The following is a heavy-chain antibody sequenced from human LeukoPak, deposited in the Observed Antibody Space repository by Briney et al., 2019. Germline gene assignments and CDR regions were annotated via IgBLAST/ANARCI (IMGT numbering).Heavy chain of an antibody. CDR3: ARDTLNGPFVISLDY. CDR1: GFSFSSYP. CDR2: ISSDGNTE. J-gene: IGHJ4*02. D-gene: IGHD3-9*01. V-gene: IGHV3-48*03. Sequence: GGSLRLSCAASGFSFSSYPMNWVRQAPGKGLEWVSHISSDGNTEYYVDAPRGRFTMSRDNAKNSLFLQINSLRAEDTAVYYCARDTLNGPFVISLDYWGQGALVTASS.